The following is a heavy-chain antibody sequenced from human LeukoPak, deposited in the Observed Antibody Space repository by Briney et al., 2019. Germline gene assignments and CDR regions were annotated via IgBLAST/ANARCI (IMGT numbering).Heavy chain of an antibody. CDR1: AFIFRSYA. Sequence: PGGSLRLSCAASAFIFRSYAMIWVRQAPGKGLEWVSTVSGSGGSTYYADSVKGRFTISRDNSNNTLYLQMNSLRAEDTAVYYCAKGAASRGYTYVANWGQGTLVTVSS. J-gene: IGHJ4*02. D-gene: IGHD5-18*01. CDR3: AKGAASRGYTYVAN. CDR2: VSGSGGST. V-gene: IGHV3-23*01.